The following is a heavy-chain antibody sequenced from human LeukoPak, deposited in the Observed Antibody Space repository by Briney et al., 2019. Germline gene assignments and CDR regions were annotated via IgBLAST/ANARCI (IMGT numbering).Heavy chain of an antibody. CDR3: ARDHMTTVTTCFPD. D-gene: IGHD4-11*01. CDR1: GFTFSSYA. J-gene: IGHJ4*02. CDR2: ISGNGDST. V-gene: IGHV3-23*01. Sequence: GGSLRLSCAASGFTFSSYAMTWVRQAPGKGLEWVSGISGNGDSTYYADSVKGRFTISRDNSKNTLYLQMNSLRAEDTAVYYCARDHMTTVTTCFPDWGQGTLVTVSS.